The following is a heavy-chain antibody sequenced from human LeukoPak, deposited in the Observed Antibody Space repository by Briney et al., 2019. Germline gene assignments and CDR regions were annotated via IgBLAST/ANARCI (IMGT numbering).Heavy chain of an antibody. J-gene: IGHJ6*03. CDR3: AKDPPYYPIPGADMDV. V-gene: IGHV3-23*01. CDR2: ITGSGFNT. CDR1: GFTFSSYA. D-gene: IGHD3-10*01. Sequence: GGSLRLSCAASGFTFSSYAMSWVRQAPGKGLEWVSTITGSGFNTYYADSVKGRFTISRDNSKNTLYLQMNSLRVEDTAIYFCAKDPPYYPIPGADMDVWGKGTTVTVSS.